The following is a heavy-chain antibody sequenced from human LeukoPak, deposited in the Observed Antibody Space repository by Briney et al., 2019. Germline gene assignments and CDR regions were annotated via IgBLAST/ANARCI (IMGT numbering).Heavy chain of an antibody. CDR2: ISGRGGST. V-gene: IGHV3-23*01. CDR1: GFTFSSYA. Sequence: GGSLRLSCAASGFTFSSYAMSWVRQAPGKGLEWVSAISGRGGSTYYADSVKGRFTISRDNSKNTLYLQMSSLRAEDTAVYYCAKGSVPNYYGSGSYSDWGQGTLVTVSS. J-gene: IGHJ4*02. D-gene: IGHD3-10*01. CDR3: AKGSVPNYYGSGSYSD.